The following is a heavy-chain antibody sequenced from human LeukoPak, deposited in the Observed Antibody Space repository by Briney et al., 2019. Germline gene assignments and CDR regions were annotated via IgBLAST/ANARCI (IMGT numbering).Heavy chain of an antibody. CDR1: GFTFSSHS. Sequence: GGSLRLSCAASGFTFSSHSMNWVRQAPGKGLEWVSYISSSSSTIYYADSVKGRFTISRDNAKNSLYLQMNSLRAEDAAVYYCARGAYYYEDWGQGTLVTVSS. CDR3: ARGAYYYED. D-gene: IGHD3-22*01. J-gene: IGHJ4*02. CDR2: ISSSSSTI. V-gene: IGHV3-48*01.